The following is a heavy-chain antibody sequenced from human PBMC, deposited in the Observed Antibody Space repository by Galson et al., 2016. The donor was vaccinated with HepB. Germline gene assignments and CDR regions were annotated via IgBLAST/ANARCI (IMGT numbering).Heavy chain of an antibody. CDR2: IIPLLTTT. Sequence: SVKVSCKASGDTFRNYAIDWVRQAPGQGLRWVGGIIPLLTTTHYAQIFQGRVTITADLSTSTAYMELTNLTSEDTSIYYCARRCTSTNCNIHDAFDVWGQGTVLTVSS. CDR3: ARRCTSTNCNIHDAFDV. D-gene: IGHD2-2*01. J-gene: IGHJ3*01. V-gene: IGHV1-69*10. CDR1: GDTFRNYA.